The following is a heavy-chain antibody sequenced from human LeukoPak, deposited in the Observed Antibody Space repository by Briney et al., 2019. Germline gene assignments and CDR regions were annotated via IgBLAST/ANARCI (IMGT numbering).Heavy chain of an antibody. CDR3: ARVDYGDED. V-gene: IGHV4-38-2*02. Sequence: SETLSLTCTVSGYSISSGYYWGWIRQPPGKGLEWIGSIYHSGSTYYNPSLKSRVTISVDTSKNQFSLKLSSVTAADTAVYYCARVDYGDEDWGQGTLVTVSS. D-gene: IGHD4-17*01. CDR2: IYHSGST. J-gene: IGHJ4*02. CDR1: GYSISSGYY.